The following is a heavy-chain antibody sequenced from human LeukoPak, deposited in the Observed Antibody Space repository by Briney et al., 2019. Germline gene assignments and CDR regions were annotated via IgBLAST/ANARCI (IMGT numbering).Heavy chain of an antibody. D-gene: IGHD3-22*01. CDR3: AKDRYYYDSSGYREGYYFDY. V-gene: IGHV3-23*01. Sequence: GGSLRLSCAASGLTFSSYAMSWVRQAPGKGLEWVSAISGSGGSTYYADSVKGRFTISRDNSKNKLYLQMNSLRAEDAAVYYCAKDRYYYDSSGYREGYYFDYWGQGTLVTVSS. J-gene: IGHJ4*02. CDR2: ISGSGGST. CDR1: GLTFSSYA.